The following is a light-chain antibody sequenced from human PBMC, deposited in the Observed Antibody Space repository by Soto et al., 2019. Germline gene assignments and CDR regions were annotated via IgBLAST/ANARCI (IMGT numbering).Light chain of an antibody. J-gene: IGKJ1*01. CDR1: QGISNY. V-gene: IGKV1-27*01. CDR3: QECNTAPTWT. CDR2: AAS. Sequence: DIQMTQSPSSLSASVGDRVTITCRASQGISNYLARYQQKPGKVPNLLIYAASTLQSGVPSRFSGSGSGTDFTLTISSLQPEDVATYYCQECNTAPTWTFGQGTKVEV.